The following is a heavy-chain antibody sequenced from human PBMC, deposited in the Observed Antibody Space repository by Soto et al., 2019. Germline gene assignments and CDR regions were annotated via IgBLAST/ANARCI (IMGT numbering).Heavy chain of an antibody. D-gene: IGHD6-13*01. V-gene: IGHV3-21*01. CDR1: GFTFSSYS. J-gene: IGHJ3*02. CDR2: ISSSSSYI. Sequence: EVQLVESGGGLVKPGGSLRLSCAASGFTFSSYSMNWVRQAPGKGLEWVSFISSSSSYIYYADSVKGRFTISRDNAKNSLYLQMNSLRAEDTAVYYCARVGIAGSDAFDIWGQGTMVTVSS. CDR3: ARVGIAGSDAFDI.